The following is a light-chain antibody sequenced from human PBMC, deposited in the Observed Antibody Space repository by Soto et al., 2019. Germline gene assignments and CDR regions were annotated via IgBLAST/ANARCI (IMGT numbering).Light chain of an antibody. CDR2: AAS. Sequence: EIVLTQSPATLSVSHGEGVTLSCRASQRASSSNLAWYQQKPAQAPRLLIYAASRRAPGIPERFSGSGSGTDLTLTISRLEPEDFAVYYCQQYLTSPKTFGQGTKVDIK. V-gene: IGKV3-20*01. CDR3: QQYLTSPKT. J-gene: IGKJ1*01. CDR1: QRASSSN.